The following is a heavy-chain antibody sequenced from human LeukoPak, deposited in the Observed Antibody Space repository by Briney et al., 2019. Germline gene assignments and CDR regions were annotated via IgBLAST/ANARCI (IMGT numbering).Heavy chain of an antibody. D-gene: IGHD5-18*01. J-gene: IGHJ4*02. Sequence: SETLSLTCTVSSDSVSSGSHYWGWIRQPPGKALEWIGYIYYTGSTTYNPSLKSRVTISVDTSKNQFSLRLSSVTAADTAVYYCARVLSGYRYGLDYWGQGTLVTVSS. V-gene: IGHV4-61*01. CDR3: ARVLSGYRYGLDY. CDR2: IYYTGST. CDR1: SDSVSSGSHY.